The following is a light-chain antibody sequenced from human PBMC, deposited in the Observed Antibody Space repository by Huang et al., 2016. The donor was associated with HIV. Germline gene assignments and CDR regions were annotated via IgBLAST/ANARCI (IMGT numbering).Light chain of an antibody. J-gene: IGKJ5*01. CDR3: QQRFSTTIT. CDR1: PNVNTF. CDR2: AAS. V-gene: IGKV1-39*01. Sequence: DIQMTQSPLSLSASVGDSVTIACRAIPNVNTFVNWYQQKSGQAPRLLIFAASRLRSGVPSRFSGSGSGTEFTLTISSLQLEDFATYYCQQRFSTTITFGQGTRLDIK.